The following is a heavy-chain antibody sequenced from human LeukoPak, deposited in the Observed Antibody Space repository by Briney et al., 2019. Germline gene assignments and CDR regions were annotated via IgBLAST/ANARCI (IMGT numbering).Heavy chain of an antibody. D-gene: IGHD3-9*01. Sequence: GGSLRLSCAASGFTFDDYAMPWVRQAPGKGLEWVSGISWNSGSIGYADSVKGRFTISRDNAKNSLYLQMNSLRAEDTALYYCAKDIGYDILTTGGNFDYWGQGTLVTVSS. CDR3: AKDIGYDILTTGGNFDY. J-gene: IGHJ4*02. CDR1: GFTFDDYA. V-gene: IGHV3-9*01. CDR2: ISWNSGSI.